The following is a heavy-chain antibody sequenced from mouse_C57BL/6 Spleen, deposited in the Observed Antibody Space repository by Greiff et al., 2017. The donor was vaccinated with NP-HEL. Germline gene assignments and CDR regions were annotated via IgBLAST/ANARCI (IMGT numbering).Heavy chain of an antibody. V-gene: IGHV1-75*01. D-gene: IGHD1-1*01. CDR3: ARGIYYGSSSYAMDY. CDR1: GYTFTDYY. Sequence: VQLQQSGPELVKPGASVKISCKASGYTFTDYYINWVKQRPGQGLEWIGWIFPGSGSTYYNEKFKGKATLTVDKSSSTAYMLLSSLTSEDSAVYFCARGIYYGSSSYAMDYWGQGTSVTVSS. J-gene: IGHJ4*01. CDR2: IFPGSGST.